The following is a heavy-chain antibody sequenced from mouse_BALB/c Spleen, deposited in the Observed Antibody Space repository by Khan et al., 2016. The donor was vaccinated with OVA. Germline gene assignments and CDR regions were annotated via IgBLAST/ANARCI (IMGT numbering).Heavy chain of an antibody. Sequence: VKLLESGPGLVQPSQSLSITCTVSGFSLTTYGVHWVHQSPGKGLEWLGVIWSGGTTDYSAAFISRLSITKDNSKSQVFFKMNSLQANDTAIYYCARNYDYDEGLAYWGQGTLVTVSA. CDR2: IWSGGTT. V-gene: IGHV2-2*02. J-gene: IGHJ3*01. CDR3: ARNYDYDEGLAY. CDR1: GFSLTTYG. D-gene: IGHD2-4*01.